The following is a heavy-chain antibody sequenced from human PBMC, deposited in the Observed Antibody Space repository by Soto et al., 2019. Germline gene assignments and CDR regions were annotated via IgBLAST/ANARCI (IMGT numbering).Heavy chain of an antibody. V-gene: IGHV1-69*06. CDR2: LSPMFDTS. Sequence: QVQLVQSGTEMKGPGSSVKVSCMTSGGTFSTYAVHWVRQAPGQGLEWMGGLSPMFDTSSYAQNFQDRVTLTADKSTSTAYMELSSLRSDDTAVYYCARDSPNDAFDIWGQGTLVIVSS. J-gene: IGHJ3*02. CDR1: GGTFSTYA. CDR3: ARDSPNDAFDI.